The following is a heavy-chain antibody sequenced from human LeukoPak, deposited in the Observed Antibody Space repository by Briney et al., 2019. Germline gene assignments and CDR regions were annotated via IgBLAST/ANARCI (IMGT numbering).Heavy chain of an antibody. J-gene: IGHJ4*02. CDR3: AKDSGSGNYGEDFDY. Sequence: GRSLRLYCAASGFTFDDYAMHWVRQAPGKGLEWVSGISWNSGSIGYADSVKGRFTISRDNAKNSLYLQMNSLRAEDTALYYCAKDSGSGNYGEDFDYWGQGTLVTVSS. CDR2: ISWNSGSI. D-gene: IGHD4-17*01. V-gene: IGHV3-9*01. CDR1: GFTFDDYA.